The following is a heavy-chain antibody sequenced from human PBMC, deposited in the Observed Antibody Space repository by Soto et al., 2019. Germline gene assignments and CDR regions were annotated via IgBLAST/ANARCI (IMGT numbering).Heavy chain of an antibody. CDR3: ARTTMIVSSLNPAAFDI. J-gene: IGHJ3*02. Sequence: SETLSLTCTVSGGSISTSSYYWAWIRQTPGKGLEWIGTIYYSGTTYYNPSLKNRVTIFVDTSKNQFSLKLSSMTAADTAVYYCARTTMIVSSLNPAAFDIWGQGTMVTVSS. V-gene: IGHV4-39*01. CDR1: GGSISTSSYY. CDR2: IYYSGTT. D-gene: IGHD3-22*01.